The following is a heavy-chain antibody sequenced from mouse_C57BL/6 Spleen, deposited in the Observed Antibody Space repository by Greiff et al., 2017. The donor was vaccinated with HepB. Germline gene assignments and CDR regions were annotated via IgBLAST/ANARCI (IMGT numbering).Heavy chain of an antibody. CDR1: GYTFTSYW. CDR3: APTTVVAPFDY. V-gene: IGHV1-7*01. Sequence: VQVVESGAELAKPGASVKLSCKASGYTFTSYWMHWVKQRPGQGLEWIGYINPSSGYTKYNQKFKDKATLTADKSSSTAYMQLSSLTYEDSAVYYCAPTTVVAPFDYWGQGTTLTVSS. CDR2: INPSSGYT. D-gene: IGHD1-1*01. J-gene: IGHJ2*01.